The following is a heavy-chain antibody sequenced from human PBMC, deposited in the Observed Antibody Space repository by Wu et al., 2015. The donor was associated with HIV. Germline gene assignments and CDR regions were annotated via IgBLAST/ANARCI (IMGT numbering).Heavy chain of an antibody. CDR1: GYPFSSYG. CDR3: ARDEAVTGNPSGANWFDP. V-gene: IGHV1-18*01. D-gene: IGHD6-19*01. CDR2: ISVFSGNT. J-gene: IGHJ5*02. Sequence: QVQLVQSGAEVKKPGASVKVSCKASGYPFSSYGLNWVRQAPGQGLEWMAWISVFSGNTNFAQKVQGRVTLTTDASTSTAYMELRSLRSDDTAVYYCARDEAVTGNPSGANWFDPWGQGTLVTVSS.